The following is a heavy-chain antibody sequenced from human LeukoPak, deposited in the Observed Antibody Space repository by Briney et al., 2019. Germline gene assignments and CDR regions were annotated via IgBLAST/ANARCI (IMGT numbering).Heavy chain of an antibody. J-gene: IGHJ4*02. D-gene: IGHD5-24*01. Sequence: GASVTVSCKASGYTFTSYAMHWVRQAPGQRLEWMGWINAGNGNTKYSQKFQGRVTITRDTSASTAYMELSSLRSEDTAVYYCARGRRLQGSRWLQLPYFDYWGQGTLVTVSS. CDR2: INAGNGNT. V-gene: IGHV1-3*01. CDR1: GYTFTSYA. CDR3: ARGRRLQGSRWLQLPYFDY.